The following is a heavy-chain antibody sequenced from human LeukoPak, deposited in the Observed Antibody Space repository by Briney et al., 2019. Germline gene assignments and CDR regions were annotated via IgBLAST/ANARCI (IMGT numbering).Heavy chain of an antibody. Sequence: ASVKVSCKASGYTFTGYYMHWVRQAPGQGLEWMGWINPNSGGTNYAQKFQGRVTMTRDTSIRTAYMELSRLRYDDTAMYYCARSRDDYNSWYFDYWGQGTLVTVSS. J-gene: IGHJ4*02. V-gene: IGHV1-2*02. CDR2: INPNSGGT. CDR1: GYTFTGYY. D-gene: IGHD5-24*01. CDR3: ARSRDDYNSWYFDY.